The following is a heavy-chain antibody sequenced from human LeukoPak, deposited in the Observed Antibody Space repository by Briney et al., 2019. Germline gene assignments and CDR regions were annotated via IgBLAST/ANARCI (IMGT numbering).Heavy chain of an antibody. CDR3: AKGNDFWSGYYSV. Sequence: GGSLRLSCAASGFTFSSYWMHWVRQAPGKGLEWVSGISWNSGSIGYADSVKGRFTISRDNAKNSLYLQMNSLRAEDMALYYCAKGNDFWSGYYSVWGKGTTVTVSS. V-gene: IGHV3-9*03. J-gene: IGHJ6*04. D-gene: IGHD3-3*01. CDR1: GFTFSSYW. CDR2: ISWNSGSI.